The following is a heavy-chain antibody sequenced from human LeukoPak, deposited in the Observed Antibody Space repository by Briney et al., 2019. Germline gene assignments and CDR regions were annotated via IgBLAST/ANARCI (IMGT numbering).Heavy chain of an antibody. V-gene: IGHV4-31*03. J-gene: IGHJ5*02. CDR2: IHYSGSP. Sequence: SETLSLTCSVSGGSFSSGAYYWSWIRQLPGKGLEWIGYIHYSGSPYYNPSLKSRVSISEDTSKNQFSLKLSSVTAADTAVYYCARDSGYDSSGFYYGGFAPWGQGTLVTVSS. CDR3: ARDSGYDSSGFYYGGFAP. CDR1: GGSFSSGAYY. D-gene: IGHD3-22*01.